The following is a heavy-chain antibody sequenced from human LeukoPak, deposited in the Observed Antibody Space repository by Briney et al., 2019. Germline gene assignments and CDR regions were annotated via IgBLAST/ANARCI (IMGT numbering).Heavy chain of an antibody. D-gene: IGHD3-10*02. CDR2: ISPYNTNT. Sequence: ASVKVSCKASGYTFRSYGISWVRQAPGQGLEWMGWISPYNTNTNNAQNLQGRVTMTTDTSTSTAYMELRSLRSDDTAVYYCARVSSGTTCLDYWGQGTLVTVSS. V-gene: IGHV1-18*01. J-gene: IGHJ4*02. CDR1: GYTFRSYG. CDR3: ARVSSGTTCLDY.